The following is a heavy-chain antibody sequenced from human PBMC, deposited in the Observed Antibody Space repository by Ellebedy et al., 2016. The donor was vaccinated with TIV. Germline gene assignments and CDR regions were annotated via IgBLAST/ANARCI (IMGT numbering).Heavy chain of an antibody. D-gene: IGHD3-22*01. J-gene: IGHJ6*02. CDR1: GFTFRNYA. V-gene: IGHV3-64D*06. Sequence: GGSLRLSCSASGFTFRNYAIHWVRQAPGKGLEYVSAIRGDGDNTYYADSVKGRFTISRDNSKNTVDLQMSRLRTDDTAVYYWVKDRWSSGFFYYYGLDVWGRGTTVTVSS. CDR3: VKDRWSSGFFYYYGLDV. CDR2: IRGDGDNT.